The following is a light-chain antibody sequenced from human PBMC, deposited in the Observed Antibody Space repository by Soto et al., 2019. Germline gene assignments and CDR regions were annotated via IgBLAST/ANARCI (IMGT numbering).Light chain of an antibody. CDR1: QSIRSSY. CDR2: AAS. CDR3: QQYGSSSWT. V-gene: IGKV3-20*01. Sequence: EIVLTQSPGTLSLSPGERATLSCRASQSIRSSYLAWYQQKPGQARRLLIYAASSRATGLPDRVSGSGSGEDFTLTISRLAPEDFALYYCQQYGSSSWTFGQGTQLEIK. J-gene: IGKJ2*02.